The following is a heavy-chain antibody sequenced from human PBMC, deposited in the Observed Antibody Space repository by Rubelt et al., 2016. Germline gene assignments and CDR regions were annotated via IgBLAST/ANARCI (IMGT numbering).Heavy chain of an antibody. CDR3: AREKSSGVFDY. Sequence: QVQLQQGGAGLLKPSETLSLTCTVSGGSISSGGYYWSWIRQHPGKGLEWIGYIYYSGSTYYNLSLKSRVTISVDTSKNQFSLKLSSVTAADTAVYYCAREKSSGVFDYWGQGTLVTVSS. V-gene: IGHV4-31*03. J-gene: IGHJ4*02. CDR2: IYYSGST. D-gene: IGHD2-15*01. CDR1: GGSISSGGYY.